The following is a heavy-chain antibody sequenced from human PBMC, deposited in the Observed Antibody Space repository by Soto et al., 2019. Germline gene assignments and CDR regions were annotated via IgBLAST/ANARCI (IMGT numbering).Heavy chain of an antibody. V-gene: IGHV3-23*01. CDR2: ISGSGGST. Sequence: GGSLRLSCAASGFTFSSYAMSWVRQAPGKGLEWVSAISGSGGSTYYADSVKGRFTISRDNSKNTLYLQMNSLRAEDTAVYYCAKVGHKPGVGATTGDYWGQGTLVTVSS. CDR3: AKVGHKPGVGATTGDY. CDR1: GFTFSSYA. J-gene: IGHJ4*02. D-gene: IGHD1-26*01.